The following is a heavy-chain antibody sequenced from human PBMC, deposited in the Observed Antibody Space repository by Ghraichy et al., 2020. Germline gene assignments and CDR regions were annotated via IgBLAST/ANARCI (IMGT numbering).Heavy chain of an antibody. CDR3: ARQPLVVVAATPSWYFDL. J-gene: IGHJ2*01. CDR2: IYYSGST. D-gene: IGHD2-15*01. CDR1: GGSISSSSYY. V-gene: IGHV4-39*01. Sequence: TCTVSGGSISSSSYYWGWIRQPPGKGLEWIGSIYYSGSTYYNPSLKSRVTISVDTSKNQFSLKLSSVTAADTAVYYCARQPLVVVAATPSWYFDLWGRGTLVTVSS.